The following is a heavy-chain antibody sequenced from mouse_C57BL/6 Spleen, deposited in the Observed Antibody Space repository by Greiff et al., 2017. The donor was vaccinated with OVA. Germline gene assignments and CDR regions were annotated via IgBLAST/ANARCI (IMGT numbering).Heavy chain of an antibody. CDR1: GYTFTSYW. V-gene: IGHV1-69*01. CDR3: ARSDYSNYIYYFDY. Sequence: VQLQQPGAELVMPGASVKLSCKASGYTFTSYWMHWVKQRPGQGLEWIGEIDPSDSYTTYNQKFKGKSTLTVDKSSSTAYMQLSSLTSEDAAVYYCARSDYSNYIYYFDYWGQGTTLTVSS. CDR2: IDPSDSYT. J-gene: IGHJ2*01. D-gene: IGHD2-5*01.